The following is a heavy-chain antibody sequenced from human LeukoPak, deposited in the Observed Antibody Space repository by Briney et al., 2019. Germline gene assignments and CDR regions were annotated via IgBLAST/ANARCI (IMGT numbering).Heavy chain of an antibody. CDR1: GYTFTGYY. D-gene: IGHD3-10*01. J-gene: IGHJ4*02. CDR2: INPNSGGT. V-gene: IGHV1-2*02. CDR3: ARGPEDGSGSYYVY. Sequence: GASVKVSCKASGYTFTGYYMHWVRQAPGQGLEWMGWINPNSGGTNYAQKFQGRVTMTRDTSISTAYMEPSRLRSDDTAVYYCARGPEDGSGSYYVYWGQGTLVTVSS.